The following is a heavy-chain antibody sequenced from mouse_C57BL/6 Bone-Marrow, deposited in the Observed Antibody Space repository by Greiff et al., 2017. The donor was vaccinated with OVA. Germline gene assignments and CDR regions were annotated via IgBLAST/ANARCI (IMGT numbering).Heavy chain of an antibody. D-gene: IGHD1-1*01. J-gene: IGHJ2*01. CDR3: ASLYYYGSSYYYFDY. V-gene: IGHV5-6*01. CDR1: GFTFSSYG. Sequence: EVQLVESGGDLVKPGGSLKLSCAASGFTFSSYGMSWVRQTPDKRLEWVATISSGGSYTYYPDSVKGRFTISRDNAKNTLYLQMSSLKSEDTAMYYCASLYYYGSSYYYFDYWGQGTTLTVSS. CDR2: ISSGGSYT.